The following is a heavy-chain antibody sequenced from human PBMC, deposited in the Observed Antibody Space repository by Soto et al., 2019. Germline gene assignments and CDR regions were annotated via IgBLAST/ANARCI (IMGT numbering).Heavy chain of an antibody. J-gene: IGHJ4*02. V-gene: IGHV3-23*01. CDR1: GFTFAGYA. CDR3: AKEYSGSYDADN. D-gene: IGHD1-26*01. CDR2: ISGNGVST. Sequence: EVQLLESGGGLVQPGGSQRLSCAASGFTFAGYAMSWVRQTPGKGLQWVSTISGNGVSTYYADSVRARFIISRDNSRDTLFLQMHGLRAEDTAVYFCAKEYSGSYDADNWGQGTLVTVSS.